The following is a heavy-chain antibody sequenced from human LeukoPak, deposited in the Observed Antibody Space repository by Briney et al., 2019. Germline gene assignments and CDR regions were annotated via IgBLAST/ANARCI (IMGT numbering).Heavy chain of an antibody. Sequence: PSETLSLTCTVSGGSISSYYWSWIRQPPGKGLECIGYIYYSGSTNYNPSLKSRVTISADTSKNQFSLKLSSVTAADTAVYYCARETDAFDIWGQGTMVTVSS. J-gene: IGHJ3*02. V-gene: IGHV4-59*12. CDR1: GGSISSYY. CDR2: IYYSGST. CDR3: ARETDAFDI.